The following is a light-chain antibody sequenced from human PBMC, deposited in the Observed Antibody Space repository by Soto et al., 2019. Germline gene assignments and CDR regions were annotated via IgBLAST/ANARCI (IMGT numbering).Light chain of an antibody. J-gene: IGLJ1*01. V-gene: IGLV2-14*01. CDR2: EVT. Sequence: QSVLTQPASVSGSPGQSITISCTGTSGDIGSYNCVSWYQQHPGKAPKLIIYEVTDRPSGVSNRFSGSKSGNTASLTISGLRAGDEAEYYRSSYTYTYTRACVFGTGTKLTVL. CDR1: SGDIGSYNC. CDR3: SSYTYTYTRACV.